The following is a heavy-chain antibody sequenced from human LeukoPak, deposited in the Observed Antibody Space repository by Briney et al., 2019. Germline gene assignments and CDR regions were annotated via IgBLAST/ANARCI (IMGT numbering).Heavy chain of an antibody. Sequence: GGSLRLSCAASGYTFSSYWMSWVRQAPGKGLEWVANIKQDGSEKYYVDSVKGRFTISRDNAKNSLYLQMNSLRAEDTAVYYCARDGGSGWPSFDYWGQGTLVTVSS. CDR1: GYTFSSYW. J-gene: IGHJ4*02. CDR3: ARDGGSGWPSFDY. CDR2: IKQDGSEK. V-gene: IGHV3-7*01. D-gene: IGHD6-19*01.